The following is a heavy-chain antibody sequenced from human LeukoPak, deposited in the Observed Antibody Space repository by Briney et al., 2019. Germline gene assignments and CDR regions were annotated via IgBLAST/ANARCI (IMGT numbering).Heavy chain of an antibody. J-gene: IGHJ4*02. V-gene: IGHV3-30*03. CDR3: ASRSSGYPY. CDR1: GFTFSSYG. CDR2: ISYDGSNK. Sequence: GRSLSLSCAASGFTFSSYGMHWVRQAPGKGLEWVAVISYDGSNKYYADSVKGRFTISRDNSKNTMYIQMSNLRAEDTAVYYCASRSSGYPYWGQGTLVTVSS. D-gene: IGHD3-22*01.